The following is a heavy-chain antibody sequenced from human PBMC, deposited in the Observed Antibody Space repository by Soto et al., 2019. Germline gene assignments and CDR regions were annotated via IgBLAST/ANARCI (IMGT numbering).Heavy chain of an antibody. V-gene: IGHV4-31*03. D-gene: IGHD3-22*01. CDR1: GGSISSGGYY. CDR3: ARDRGSSGYYEGYGMDV. CDR2: IYYSGST. Sequence: PSETLSLTCTVSGGSISSGGYYWSWIRQHPGKGLEWIGYIYYSGSTYYNPSLKSRVTISVDTSKNQFSLKLSSVTAADTAVYYCARDRGSSGYYEGYGMDVWGQGTTVTVSS. J-gene: IGHJ6*02.